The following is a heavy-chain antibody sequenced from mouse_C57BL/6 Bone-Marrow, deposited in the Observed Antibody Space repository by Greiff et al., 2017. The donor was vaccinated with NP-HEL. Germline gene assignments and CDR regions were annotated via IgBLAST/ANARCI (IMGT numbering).Heavy chain of an antibody. V-gene: IGHV1-55*01. CDR2: IYPGSGST. CDR1: GYTFTSYW. Sequence: QVQLKQPGAELVKPGASVKMSCKASGYTFTSYWITWVKQRPGQGLEWIGDIYPGSGSTNYNEKFKSKATLTVDTSSSTAYMQLSSLTSEDSAVYYCALIYYYCSSSAWFAYWGQGTLVTVSA. D-gene: IGHD1-1*01. J-gene: IGHJ3*01. CDR3: ALIYYYCSSSAWFAY.